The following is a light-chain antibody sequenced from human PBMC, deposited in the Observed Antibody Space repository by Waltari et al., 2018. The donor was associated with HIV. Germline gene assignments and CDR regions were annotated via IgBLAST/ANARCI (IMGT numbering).Light chain of an antibody. J-gene: IGLJ1*01. V-gene: IGLV2-23*02. CDR1: SRNVGSDDL. Sequence: QSALTQPASVSGSPGQPITISCTGTSRNVGSDDLVSWYQQHPGEAPKLLIYEVTKRPSGVSNRFSGSKSGNTASLTISGLQAEDEADYYCCSCPRSGIRYVFGTGTKVTVL. CDR2: EVT. CDR3: CSCPRSGIRYV.